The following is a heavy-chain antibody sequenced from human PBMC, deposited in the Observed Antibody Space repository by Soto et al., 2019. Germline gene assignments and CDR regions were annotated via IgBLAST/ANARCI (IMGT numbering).Heavy chain of an antibody. Sequence: QVQLVQSGAEVKKPGSSVKVSCKASGGTFSSYAISWVRQAPGQGLEWMGGIIPIFGTANYAQKFQGRVTITADESTSTAYMELRSLRSEDTAVYYCARGKGYCSGGSCYRGRGGPGYWFDPWGQGTLVTVSS. V-gene: IGHV1-69*01. CDR2: IIPIFGTA. CDR3: ARGKGYCSGGSCYRGRGGPGYWFDP. D-gene: IGHD2-15*01. CDR1: GGTFSSYA. J-gene: IGHJ5*02.